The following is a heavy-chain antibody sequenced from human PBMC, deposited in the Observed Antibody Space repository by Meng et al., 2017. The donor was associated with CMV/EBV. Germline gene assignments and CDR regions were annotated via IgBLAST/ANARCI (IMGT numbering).Heavy chain of an antibody. CDR3: ARAISGWRVYYYYCGMDV. J-gene: IGHJ6*02. CDR2: IKQDGSEK. Sequence: GGSLRLSCAASGFTFSSYWMSWVRQAPGKGLEWVANIKQDGSEKYYVDSVKGRFTISRDNAKNSLYLQMNSLRAEDTAVYYCARAISGWRVYYYYCGMDVWGQGTTVTVSS. D-gene: IGHD6-19*01. V-gene: IGHV3-7*01. CDR1: GFTFSSYW.